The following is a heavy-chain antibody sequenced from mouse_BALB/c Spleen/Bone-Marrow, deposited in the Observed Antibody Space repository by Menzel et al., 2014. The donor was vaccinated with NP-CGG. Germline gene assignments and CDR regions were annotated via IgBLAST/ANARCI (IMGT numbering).Heavy chain of an antibody. J-gene: IGHJ4*01. V-gene: IGHV1-80*01. CDR2: IYPGDGDT. Sequence: LQESGAELVRPGSSVKISCKASGYEFSSYWMNWVKQRPGQGLGWIGQIYPGDGDTNYNGKFKGKATLTADKSSSTAYMQVSSLTSEDSAVYFCARVYYGNLDYWGQGTSVTVSS. CDR3: ARVYYGNLDY. D-gene: IGHD2-1*01. CDR1: GYEFSSYW.